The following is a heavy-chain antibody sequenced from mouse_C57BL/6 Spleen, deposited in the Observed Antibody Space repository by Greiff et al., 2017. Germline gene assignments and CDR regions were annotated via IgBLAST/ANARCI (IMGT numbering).Heavy chain of an antibody. CDR3: ARYYYGSSYFDY. CDR2: ISYDGSN. CDR1: GYSITSGYY. V-gene: IGHV3-6*01. Sequence: DVQLQESGPGLVKPSQSLSLTCSVTGYSITSGYYWNWIRQFPGNKLEWMGYISYDGSNNYNPSLKNRISITRDTSKNQFFLKLNSVTTEDTATYYCARYYYGSSYFDYWGQGTTLTVSS. J-gene: IGHJ2*01. D-gene: IGHD1-1*01.